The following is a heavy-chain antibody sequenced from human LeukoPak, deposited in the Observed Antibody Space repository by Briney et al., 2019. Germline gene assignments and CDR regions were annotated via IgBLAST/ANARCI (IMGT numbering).Heavy chain of an antibody. J-gene: IGHJ5*02. Sequence: SETLSLTCTVSGGSISSDSYYWSWIRQPAGKGLEWIGRIYISGSTNYNSSLKSRVTISVDTSKKQFSLRLSSVTAADTAVYYCAREFRGHDYGSGSYSWFDPWGQGTLVIVSS. CDR1: GGSISSDSYY. CDR3: AREFRGHDYGSGSYSWFDP. D-gene: IGHD3-10*01. V-gene: IGHV4-61*02. CDR2: IYISGST.